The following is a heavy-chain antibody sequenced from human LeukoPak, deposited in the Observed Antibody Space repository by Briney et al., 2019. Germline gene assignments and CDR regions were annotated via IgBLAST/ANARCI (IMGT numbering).Heavy chain of an antibody. CDR1: GGSVSGYY. V-gene: IGHV4-34*01. CDR2: INHSGGS. J-gene: IGHJ4*02. CDR3: ARGPKGSGWFLNY. Sequence: PSETLSLTCAVYGGSVSGYYWSWVRQPPGQGLEWIGEINHSGGSNYNPSLKSRVTISGDTSKNQFSLNLSSVTAADTAVYYCARGPKGSGWFLNYWSQGTLVTVSS. D-gene: IGHD6-19*01.